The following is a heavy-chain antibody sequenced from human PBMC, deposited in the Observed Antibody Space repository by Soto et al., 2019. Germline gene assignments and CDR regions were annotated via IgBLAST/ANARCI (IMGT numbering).Heavy chain of an antibody. CDR1: GFTFSSYA. J-gene: IGHJ4*02. CDR2: ISGSGGST. CDR3: AQITTYTDFWSGPVYFDY. D-gene: IGHD3-3*01. V-gene: IGHV3-23*01. Sequence: PVGFRRLACAASGFTFSSYAMSWVRQAPGKGLEWVSAISGSGGSTYYADSVKGRFTISRDNSKNTLYLQMNSLRAEDTAVYYCAQITTYTDFWSGPVYFDYVGQGTLVAVSS.